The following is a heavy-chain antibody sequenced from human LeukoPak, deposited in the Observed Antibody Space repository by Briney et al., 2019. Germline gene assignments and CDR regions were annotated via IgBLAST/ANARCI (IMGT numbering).Heavy chain of an antibody. V-gene: IGHV4-59*12. CDR1: GGSISSYY. Sequence: SETLSLTCTVSGGSISSYYWSWIRQPPGKGLEWIGYIYYSGSTNYYPSLKSRVTISVDTSKNQFSLKVTSVTAADTAVYYCARSGTYQYSSTSDYWGQGTLVTVSS. CDR3: ARSGTYQYSSTSDY. D-gene: IGHD6-13*01. J-gene: IGHJ4*02. CDR2: IYYSGST.